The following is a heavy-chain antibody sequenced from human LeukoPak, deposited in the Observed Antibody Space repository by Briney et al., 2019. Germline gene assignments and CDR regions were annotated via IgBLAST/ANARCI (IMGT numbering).Heavy chain of an antibody. J-gene: IGHJ4*02. V-gene: IGHV4-38-2*01. CDR3: ARTNYYGSGNYAKFDY. CDR1: GYSISSGYS. Sequence: PSETLSLTCAVSGYSISSGYSWGWIRQTPGKGLEWIGYIYHSGSTYYNASLKSRVTISVDTSKSQFSLKLSSVTAADTAVYYCARTNYYGSGNYAKFDYWGQGTLVTVSS. CDR2: IYHSGST. D-gene: IGHD3-10*01.